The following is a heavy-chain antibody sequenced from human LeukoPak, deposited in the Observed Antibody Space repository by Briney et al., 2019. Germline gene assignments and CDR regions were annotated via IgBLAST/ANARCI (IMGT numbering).Heavy chain of an antibody. D-gene: IGHD5-18*01. CDR1: GFTFDDYA. CDR2: ISWNSGSI. V-gene: IGHV3-9*03. J-gene: IGHJ4*02. CDR3: AKAGYSYGPYSYYFDY. Sequence: GGSLRLSCAASGFTFDDYAMHWARQAPGKGLEWVSGISWNSGSIGYADSVKGRFTISRDNAKNSLYLQMNSLRAEDMALYYCAKAGYSYGPYSYYFDYWGQGTLVTVSS.